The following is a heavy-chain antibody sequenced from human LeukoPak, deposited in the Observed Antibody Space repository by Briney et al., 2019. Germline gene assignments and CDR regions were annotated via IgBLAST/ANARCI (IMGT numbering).Heavy chain of an antibody. Sequence: GGSLRLSCAASGFAFSSYGMHWVRQAPGKGLEWVAVISYDGSNKYYADSVKGRFTISRDNSKNTLYLQMNSLRAEDTAVYYCARDSGYDFVDYWGQGTLVTVSS. V-gene: IGHV3-30*03. CDR1: GFAFSSYG. J-gene: IGHJ4*02. D-gene: IGHD5-12*01. CDR2: ISYDGSNK. CDR3: ARDSGYDFVDY.